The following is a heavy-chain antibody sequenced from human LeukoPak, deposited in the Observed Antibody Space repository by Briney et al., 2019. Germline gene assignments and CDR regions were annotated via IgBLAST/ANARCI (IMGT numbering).Heavy chain of an antibody. Sequence: SETLSLTCTVSGGSISSNTYYWDWIRQPPGKGLEWIGTIYYSGSTYYNPSLKSRVTISVDTSNNQFSLNLGSVTAADTAVYYCARRGMTAVTTRSFDYWGQGTLVTVSS. V-gene: IGHV4-39*01. CDR2: IYYSGST. CDR3: ARRGMTAVTTRSFDY. J-gene: IGHJ4*02. CDR1: GGSISSNTYY. D-gene: IGHD4-17*01.